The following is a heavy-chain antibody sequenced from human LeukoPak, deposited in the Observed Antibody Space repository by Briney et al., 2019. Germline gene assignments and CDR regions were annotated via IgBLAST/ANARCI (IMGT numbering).Heavy chain of an antibody. V-gene: IGHV3-20*04. D-gene: IGHD2-15*01. CDR3: ARDATGYCSGGSCYYLDY. CDR2: INWNGGST. CDR1: GFTFDDYG. Sequence: GGSLRLSCAASGFTFDDYGMSWVRHAPGKGLELVSGINWNGGSTGYADSVKGRFTISRDNAKNSLCLQMNSLRAEDTALYYCARDATGYCSGGSCYYLDYWGQGTLVTVSS. J-gene: IGHJ4*02.